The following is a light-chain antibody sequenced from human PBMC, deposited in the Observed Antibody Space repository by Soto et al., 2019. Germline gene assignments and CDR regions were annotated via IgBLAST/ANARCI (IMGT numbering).Light chain of an antibody. V-gene: IGKV1-5*03. J-gene: IGKJ3*01. CDR3: QQYNSSSFG. CDR2: KAS. Sequence: DIQMTQSPSTLSGSVGDRVTITCRASQTISSWLAWYQQKPGKAPKLLIYKASTLKSGVPSRFGGSGSGTEFTLTITSLQPADFATYHCQQYNSSSFGVGPGTKVDIK. CDR1: QTISSW.